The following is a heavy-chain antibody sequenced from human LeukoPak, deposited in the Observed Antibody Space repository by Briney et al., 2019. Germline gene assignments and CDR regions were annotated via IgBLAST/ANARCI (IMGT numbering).Heavy chain of an antibody. CDR2: MYYTGST. CDR1: GGSVSSGNYY. V-gene: IGHV4-61*01. CDR3: ARDLTGEDAFDI. D-gene: IGHD7-27*01. J-gene: IGHJ3*02. Sequence: SETQSLTCTVSGGSVSSGNYYWSWIRQPPGKGLEWIGYMYYTGSTNYNPSLKSRVSISVDTSKNQFSLKLSSVTAAVTAVYYCARDLTGEDAFDIWGQGTMVTVSS.